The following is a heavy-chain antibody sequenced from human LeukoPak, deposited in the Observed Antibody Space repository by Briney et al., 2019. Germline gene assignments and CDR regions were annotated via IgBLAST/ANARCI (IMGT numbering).Heavy chain of an antibody. Sequence: GGSLRLSCAASGFTFSGYAMSWVRQAPGKGLEWVSAISASGGSTYYADSVKGRFTISRDNSKNTLYVQMNSLRAEDTAVYYCAKSGTITTSFDYWGQGTLVTVSS. CDR1: GFTFSGYA. J-gene: IGHJ4*02. CDR2: ISASGGST. CDR3: AKSGTITTSFDY. D-gene: IGHD3-22*01. V-gene: IGHV3-23*01.